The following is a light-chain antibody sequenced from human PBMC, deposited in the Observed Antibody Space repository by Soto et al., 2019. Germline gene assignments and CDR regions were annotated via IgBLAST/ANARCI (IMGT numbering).Light chain of an antibody. V-gene: IGKV3-11*01. CDR1: QSVSSY. J-gene: IGKJ1*01. CDR3: QQRTNWPRT. Sequence: EILLTQSPATLSLSPWERATLSCRASQSVSSYLAWYQQKPGQAPRLLIYDASNRATGIPARFSGSGSGTDFTLTISSLEPEDFAVYYCQQRTNWPRTFGQGTKVDIK. CDR2: DAS.